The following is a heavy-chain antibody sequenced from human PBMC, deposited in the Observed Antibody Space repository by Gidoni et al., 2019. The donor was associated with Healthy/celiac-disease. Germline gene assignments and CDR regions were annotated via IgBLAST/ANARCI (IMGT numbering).Heavy chain of an antibody. V-gene: IGHV4-59*08. CDR3: AKGYCSGGSCPDADYYFDY. CDR2: IYYSGST. J-gene: IGHJ4*02. Sequence: QVQLQESGPGLVKPSETLSLTCTVSGGSISSYYWSWIRQPPGKGLEWIGYIYYSGSTNYNPSLKSRVTISVDTSKNQFSLKLSSVTAADTAVYYCAKGYCSGGSCPDADYYFDYWGQGTLVTVSS. CDR1: GGSISSYY. D-gene: IGHD2-15*01.